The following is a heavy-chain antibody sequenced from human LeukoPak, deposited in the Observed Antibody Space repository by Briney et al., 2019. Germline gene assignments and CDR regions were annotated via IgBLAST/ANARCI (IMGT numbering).Heavy chain of an antibody. CDR1: GFTFSSYG. D-gene: IGHD2-15*01. J-gene: IGHJ6*02. CDR3: AKDLYCSGGSCYPYGMDV. CDR2: IRYDGSNK. V-gene: IGHV3-30*02. Sequence: PGGSLRLSCAASGFTFSSYGMHWVRQAPGKGLEWVAFIRYDGSNKYYADSVKGRFTIPRDNSKNTLYLQMNSLRAEDTAVYYCAKDLYCSGGSCYPYGMDVWGQGTTGTVSS.